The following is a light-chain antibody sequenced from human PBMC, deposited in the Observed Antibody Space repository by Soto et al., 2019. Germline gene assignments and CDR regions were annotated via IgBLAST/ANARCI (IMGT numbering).Light chain of an antibody. CDR3: HQYSNWPRT. J-gene: IGKJ1*01. CDR2: KAS. Sequence: DIQMTQSPSTLSGSVGDRVTITCRASQTISSWLAWYQQKPGKAPKLLIYKASTLKSGVPSRFSGSGSGTEFTLTISSLQSEDLAVYYCHQYSNWPRTFGQGTKVDI. V-gene: IGKV1-5*03. CDR1: QTISSW.